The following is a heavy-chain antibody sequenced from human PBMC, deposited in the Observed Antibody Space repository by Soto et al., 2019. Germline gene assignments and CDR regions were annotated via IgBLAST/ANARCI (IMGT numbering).Heavy chain of an antibody. CDR3: ARDGPAGAIYDY. J-gene: IGHJ4*02. V-gene: IGHV3-7*01. D-gene: IGHD6-19*01. Sequence: YVDSVKGRFTTSRDNAKNSLFLQMDSLRVEDTAVYYCARDGPAGAIYDYWGQGTLVTVSS.